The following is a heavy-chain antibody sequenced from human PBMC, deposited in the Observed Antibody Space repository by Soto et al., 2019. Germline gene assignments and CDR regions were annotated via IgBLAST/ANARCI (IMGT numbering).Heavy chain of an antibody. J-gene: IGHJ4*02. CDR2: IYSGGST. CDR1: GFTVSSNF. Sequence: GGSLRLSCAASGFTVSSNFMTWVRQAPGKELERVSVIYSGGSTLYADSEKGRITISRDSSKNMVYLKMNSIRAEDTSFYYCSRDKYCSDGRCYGFFDYWGQGALVTVSS. V-gene: IGHV3-66*01. CDR3: SRDKYCSDGRCYGFFDY. D-gene: IGHD2-15*01.